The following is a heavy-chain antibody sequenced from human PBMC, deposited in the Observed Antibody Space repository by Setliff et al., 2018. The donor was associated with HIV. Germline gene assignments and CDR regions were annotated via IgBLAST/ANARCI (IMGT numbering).Heavy chain of an antibody. J-gene: IGHJ6*04. D-gene: IGHD6-6*01. CDR1: GYTFNTYY. Sequence: ASVKVSCKASGYTFNTYYIHWVRQAPGQGLEWIGRINPNSGGTNYAQGFQGRVTMTRDTSISTAYMEMTSLRSDDTAVYYCARGWATGANSSPLDVWGEGTTVTVPQ. V-gene: IGHV1-2*06. CDR3: ARGWATGANSSPLDV. CDR2: INPNSGGT.